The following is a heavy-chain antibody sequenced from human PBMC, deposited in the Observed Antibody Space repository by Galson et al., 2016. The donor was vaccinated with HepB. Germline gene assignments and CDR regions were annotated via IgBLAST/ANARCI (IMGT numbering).Heavy chain of an antibody. CDR1: GYTLTDLS. V-gene: IGHV1-24*01. J-gene: IGHJ4*02. Sequence: SVKVSCKVSGYTLTDLSMQWVRQAPGTGLEWMGGFDPEDGEIVYTQNFQGRVTMTEDTSTDPAYMELSSLRSDDTAVYYCATGGGKWELWNFDYWGQGTLVTVSS. CDR2: FDPEDGEI. D-gene: IGHD1-26*01. CDR3: ATGGGKWELWNFDY.